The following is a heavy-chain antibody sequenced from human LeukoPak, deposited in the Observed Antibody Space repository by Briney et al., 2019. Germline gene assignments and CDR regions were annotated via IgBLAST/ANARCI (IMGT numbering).Heavy chain of an antibody. CDR1: GGTFSSYA. D-gene: IGHD4-17*01. J-gene: IGHJ4*02. CDR2: IIPILGIA. V-gene: IGHV1-69*04. Sequence: SVKVSCKASGGTFSSYAISWVRQAPGQGLEWMGRIIPILGIANYAQKFQGRVTITADKSTSTAYMELRSLRSDDTAVYYCARGDYGDYGLWGYWGQGTLVTVSS. CDR3: ARGDYGDYGLWGY.